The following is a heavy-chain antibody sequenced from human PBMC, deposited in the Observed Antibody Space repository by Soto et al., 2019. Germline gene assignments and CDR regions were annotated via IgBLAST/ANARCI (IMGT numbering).Heavy chain of an antibody. CDR2: ISYDGSKK. D-gene: IGHD3-3*01. J-gene: IGHJ4*02. V-gene: IGHV3-30*18. CDR3: AKDGYDFWSGYYSPFDY. CDR1: GFTFSSYG. Sequence: QVQLVESGGGVVQPGRSLRLSCAASGFTFSSYGMHWVRQAPGKGLEWVAVISYDGSKKYYADSVKGRFTISRDNSKNTLYLQMNSLRAEDTAVYYCAKDGYDFWSGYYSPFDYWGQGTLVTVSS.